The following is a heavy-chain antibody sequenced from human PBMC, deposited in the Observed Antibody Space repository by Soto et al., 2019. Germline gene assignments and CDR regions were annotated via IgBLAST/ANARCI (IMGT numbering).Heavy chain of an antibody. J-gene: IGHJ5*02. CDR2: INHSGST. Sequence: PSETLSLTWXVYGGSFSGYYWSRIRQPPGKGLEWIGEINHSGSTNYNPSLKSRVTISVDTSKNQFSLKLSSVTAADTAVYYCARGALMNSGFFDPWGQGTLVTVSS. CDR1: GGSFSGYY. CDR3: ARGALMNSGFFDP. V-gene: IGHV4-34*01. D-gene: IGHD6-25*01.